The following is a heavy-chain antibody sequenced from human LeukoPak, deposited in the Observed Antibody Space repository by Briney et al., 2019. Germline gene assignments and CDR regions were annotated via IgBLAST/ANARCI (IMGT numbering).Heavy chain of an antibody. CDR1: YDSVSNYY. CDR2: MSNSGGS. D-gene: IGHD7-27*01. Sequence: SETLSLTCTVSYDSVSNYYWSWIRQTPEKGLEWIGYMSNSGGSDYGPSLKSRVAMSIDLSKNQFSLKMSYVTAADTAVYYCASRKLGNDYWGQGTLVTVSS. CDR3: ASRKLGNDY. J-gene: IGHJ4*02. V-gene: IGHV4-59*02.